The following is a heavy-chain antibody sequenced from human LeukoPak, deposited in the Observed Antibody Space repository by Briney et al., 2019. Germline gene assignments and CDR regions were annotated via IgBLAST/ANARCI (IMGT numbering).Heavy chain of an antibody. D-gene: IGHD2-2*02. Sequence: SETLSLTCTVSGYSITSGYNWAWIRQPPGKVLEWIGGFYHSGSAYYNPSLKSRVTISVDTSKNQFSLKLSSVTAADTAVYYCVRYCSSTTCYTRAVDYWGQGTLVTVSS. V-gene: IGHV4-38-2*02. CDR2: FYHSGSA. CDR3: VRYCSSTTCYTRAVDY. CDR1: GYSITSGYN. J-gene: IGHJ4*02.